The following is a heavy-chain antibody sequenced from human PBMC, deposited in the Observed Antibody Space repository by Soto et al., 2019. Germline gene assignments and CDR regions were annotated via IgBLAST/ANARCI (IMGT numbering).Heavy chain of an antibody. J-gene: IGHJ3*02. Sequence: SETLPLTCAVSGGSIRSSNWWSWVRQPPGKGLEWIGEIYHSGSTNYNPSLKSRVTISVDKSKNQFSLKLSSVTAADTAAYYCARPKGALRWSDAFEIWGQGKMVTVS. D-gene: IGHD4-17*01. CDR2: IYHSGST. CDR1: GGSIRSSNW. CDR3: ARPKGALRWSDAFEI. V-gene: IGHV4-4*02.